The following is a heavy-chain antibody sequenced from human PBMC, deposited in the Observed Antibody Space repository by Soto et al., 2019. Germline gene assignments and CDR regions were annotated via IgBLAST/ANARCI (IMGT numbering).Heavy chain of an antibody. CDR3: ARDLAAGTLMDV. J-gene: IGHJ6*02. Sequence: KPSETLSLTCTVSGGSISSGDYYWSWIRQPPGKGLEWIGYICYSGSTYYNPSLKSRVTISVDTSKNQFSLKLSSVTAADTAVYYCARDLAAGTLMDVWGQGTTVTVSS. V-gene: IGHV4-30-4*01. CDR2: ICYSGST. D-gene: IGHD6-13*01. CDR1: GGSISSGDYY.